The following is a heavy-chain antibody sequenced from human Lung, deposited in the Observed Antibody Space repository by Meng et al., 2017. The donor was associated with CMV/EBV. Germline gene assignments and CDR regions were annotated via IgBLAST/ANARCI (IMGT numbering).Heavy chain of an antibody. CDR2: IKQDGSEK. V-gene: IGHV3-7*01. D-gene: IGHD2-21*01. CDR1: GFTFSSYW. J-gene: IGHJ6*02. CDR3: ARDNSIIADYGMDV. Sequence: LTXXASGFTFSSYWMSWVRQAPGKGLEWVVNIKQDGSEKYYVDSVKGRFTISRDNAKNSLYLQMNSLRAEDTAVYYCARDNSIIADYGMDVWGQGXTVTVSS.